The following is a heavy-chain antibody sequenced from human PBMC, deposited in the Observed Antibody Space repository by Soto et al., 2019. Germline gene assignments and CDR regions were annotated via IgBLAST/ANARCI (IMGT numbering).Heavy chain of an antibody. Sequence: PGGSLRLSCAASGLTFSSYGMYWVRQAPGKGLEWVAVIWYDGSNKYYADSVKGRFTISRDNSKNTLYLQMNSLRAEDTAVYYCARDPTTIFGVVGLNAFDIWGQGTMVTVSS. CDR1: GLTFSSYG. V-gene: IGHV3-33*01. CDR3: ARDPTTIFGVVGLNAFDI. CDR2: IWYDGSNK. D-gene: IGHD3-3*01. J-gene: IGHJ3*02.